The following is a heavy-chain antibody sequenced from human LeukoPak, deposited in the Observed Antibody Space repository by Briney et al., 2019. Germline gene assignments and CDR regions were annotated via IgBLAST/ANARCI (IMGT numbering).Heavy chain of an antibody. CDR2: INPRSGSR. D-gene: IGHD2-15*01. CDR3: ARDPRNSGDFDY. V-gene: IGHV1-46*01. J-gene: IGHJ4*02. Sequence: ASVKVSCKASGYTFTSFYMHWVRQAPGQGLEWMGVINPRSGSRSYAQKFQGRVIMTRGTSTSTVYMELSSLRSEDTAVYYCARDPRNSGDFDYWGQGTLVTVSS. CDR1: GYTFTSFY.